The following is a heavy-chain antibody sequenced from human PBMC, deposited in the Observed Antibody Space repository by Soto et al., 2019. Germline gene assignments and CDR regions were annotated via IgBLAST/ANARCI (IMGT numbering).Heavy chain of an antibody. CDR1: GFTFSHYF. J-gene: IGHJ4*02. D-gene: IGHD2-15*01. Sequence: QVQLVESGGGLAKPGGSLRLSCAASGFTFSHYFMTWIRQAPGKGLEWVSHISNSCSTTYYADSVKGRFTISRDNAKDSLSLQMNSLRAADTAVYYCVREKYCSGGSCYSDYWGQGTLVTVSS. CDR3: VREKYCSGGSCYSDY. CDR2: ISNSCSTT. V-gene: IGHV3-11*01.